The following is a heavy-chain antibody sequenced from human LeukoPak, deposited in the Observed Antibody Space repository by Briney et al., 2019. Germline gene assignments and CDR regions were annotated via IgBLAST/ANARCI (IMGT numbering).Heavy chain of an antibody. V-gene: IGHV5-51*01. CDR2: IYPGDSDT. CDR1: GYSFTNYW. J-gene: IGHJ3*02. D-gene: IGHD3-3*01. CDR3: ARTITHYDFWSGYYTGQHAFDI. Sequence: GESLKISCKGSGYSFTNYWIGWVRQMPGKGLEWMGIIYPGDSDTRYSPSFQGQVTISADKSITTAYLQWSSLKASDTAIYYCARTITHYDFWSGYYTGQHAFDIWGQGTMVTVSS.